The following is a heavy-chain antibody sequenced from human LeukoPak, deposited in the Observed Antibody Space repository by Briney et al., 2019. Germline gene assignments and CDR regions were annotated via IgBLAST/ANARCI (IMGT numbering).Heavy chain of an antibody. D-gene: IGHD4-17*01. J-gene: IGHJ6*03. V-gene: IGHV4-4*09. CDR2: IAPSGGA. CDR1: GAPMSTYY. CDR3: ARHVATTVTSGYSCQPMDG. Sequence: SETLTLTCSAWGAPMSTYYWSCIPQPPGEVLEWIAYIAPSGGAVYTLSLNSRLTVSVDTSKNQFSLKLNSVTAADTAVYYCARHVATTVTSGYSCQPMDGWGKGTTVSVSS.